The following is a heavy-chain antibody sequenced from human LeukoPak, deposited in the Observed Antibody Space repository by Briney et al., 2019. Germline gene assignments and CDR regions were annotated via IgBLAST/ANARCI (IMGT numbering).Heavy chain of an antibody. CDR2: IYGGGDT. V-gene: IGHV3-53*01. CDR3: AVLTSGWRFQH. J-gene: IGHJ1*01. D-gene: IGHD6-19*01. Sequence: GRSLRLSCEVSGITVSDKYMSWVRQAPGKGLECVSLIYGGGDTYYADSVKGRFTISRDNSKNKLYLQMNSLRAEDTAVHYCAVLTSGWRFQHWGQGTLVTVSS. CDR1: GITVSDKY.